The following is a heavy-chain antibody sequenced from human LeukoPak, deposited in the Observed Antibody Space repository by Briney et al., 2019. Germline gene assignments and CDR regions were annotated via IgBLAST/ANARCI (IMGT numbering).Heavy chain of an antibody. CDR3: SSRMTTGVTNAFGI. D-gene: IGHD4-23*01. CDR1: GFTLSGSD. CDR2: IRRKANSYAT. V-gene: IGHV3-73*01. J-gene: IGHJ3*02. Sequence: GGSLRLSCAASGFTLSGSDIHWVRQASGKGLEWVGRIRRKANSYATAYAASVKGRFTISRDDSENTAYLQMNSLKTEDTAVYYCSSRMTTGVTNAFGIWGQGTMVTVSS.